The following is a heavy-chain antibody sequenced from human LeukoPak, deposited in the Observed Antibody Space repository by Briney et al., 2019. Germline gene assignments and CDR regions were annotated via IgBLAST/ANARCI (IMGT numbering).Heavy chain of an antibody. V-gene: IGHV1-18*01. Sequence: ASVKVSCKASGYTFTTYGINWVRQAPGQGLEWMGWISAYNGNTNYAQKVQGRVTMTTDTSTSTAYMELRSLRSDDTAVYYCARPVFSGGYGAMDVWGQGTTVTVSS. CDR3: ARPVFSGGYGAMDV. CDR1: GYTFTTYG. J-gene: IGHJ6*02. D-gene: IGHD1-26*01. CDR2: ISAYNGNT.